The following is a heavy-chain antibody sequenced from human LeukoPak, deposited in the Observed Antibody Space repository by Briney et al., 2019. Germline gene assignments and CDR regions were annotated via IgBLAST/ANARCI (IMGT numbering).Heavy chain of an antibody. CDR1: GGSISSYY. Sequence: SSETLSLTCTVSGGSISSYYWSSIRQPPGKGLEWIGYIYYSGITNYNPSLKSRVTISIDTPKSQFSLRLSSVTAADTAVDYCASTPGGPFDSWGQGILVTVSS. CDR2: IYYSGIT. D-gene: IGHD3-16*01. V-gene: IGHV4-59*01. CDR3: ASTPGGPFDS. J-gene: IGHJ4*02.